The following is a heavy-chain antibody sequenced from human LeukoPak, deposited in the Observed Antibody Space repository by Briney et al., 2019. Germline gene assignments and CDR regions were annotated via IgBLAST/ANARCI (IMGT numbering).Heavy chain of an antibody. D-gene: IGHD3-22*01. CDR2: IYTSGST. CDR1: GGSFSGYY. V-gene: IGHV4-59*10. CDR3: ARGRITMIVGKFFDI. J-gene: IGHJ3*02. Sequence: SETLSLTCAVYGGSFSGYYWSWIRQPAGKGLEWIGRIYTSGSTNYNPSLKSRATMSVDTSKNQFSLKLSSVTAADTAVYYCARGRITMIVGKFFDIWGQGTMVTVSS.